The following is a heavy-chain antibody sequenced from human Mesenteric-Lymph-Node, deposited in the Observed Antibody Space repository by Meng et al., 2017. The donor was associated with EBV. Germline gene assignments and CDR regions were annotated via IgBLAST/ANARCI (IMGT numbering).Heavy chain of an antibody. V-gene: IGHV4-61*01. D-gene: IGHD3-16*01. Sequence: QVQLQDSGPGLGKPSETLSLTCTVSGGSVSSGSYYWSWIRQPPGKGLEWIGYMYYTGSGNYIPSLKSRVTILVDTSKNQFFLRLSSVTAADTAVYYCARDLGSGIWGQGMLVTVSS. CDR2: MYYTGSG. J-gene: IGHJ4*02. CDR3: ARDLGSGI. CDR1: GGSVSSGSYY.